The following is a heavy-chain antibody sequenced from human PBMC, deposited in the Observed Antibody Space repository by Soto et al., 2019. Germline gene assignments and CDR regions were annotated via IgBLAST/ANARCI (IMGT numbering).Heavy chain of an antibody. J-gene: IGHJ6*02. Sequence: GSLRLSCAASGFDFSTHWMHWVRQAPGKGLEWVARIDDDGGSTRYADSVKGRFTISRDNAKKIVYLEVTSLRTEDTAVYFCARRLELPLGASLYYYGMDVWGQGTTVTVSS. D-gene: IGHD1-7*01. CDR2: IDDDGGST. CDR3: ARRLELPLGASLYYYGMDV. V-gene: IGHV3-74*01. CDR1: GFDFSTHW.